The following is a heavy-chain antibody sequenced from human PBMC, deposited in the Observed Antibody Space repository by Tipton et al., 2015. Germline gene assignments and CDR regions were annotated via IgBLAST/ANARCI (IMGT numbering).Heavy chain of an antibody. J-gene: IGHJ6*02. V-gene: IGHV3-53*01. CDR3: ASQRGETQPLPYYSGMDV. CDR2: IYGGGNT. CDR1: GFTVSSNY. D-gene: IGHD2-2*01. Sequence: SLRLSCAASGFTVSSNYMIWVRQAPGKGLEWVSLIYGGGNTYYADSVKGRFTISRDNSKNTLYVQMNSLRAEDTAVYHCASQRGETQPLPYYSGMDVWGLGTTVTVSS.